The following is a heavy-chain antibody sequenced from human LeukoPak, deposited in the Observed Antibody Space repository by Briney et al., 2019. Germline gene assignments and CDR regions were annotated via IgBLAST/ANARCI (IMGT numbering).Heavy chain of an antibody. CDR3: ARDRLGDTSSYYYRRYFDL. D-gene: IGHD3-22*01. Sequence: GGSLRLSCAGSGFTFSRYWMTWVRQAPGKGLEWVANINKDGSDEYYVDSVKGRFTISRDNSKNTLYLQMNSLTAEDTAVYYCARDRLGDTSSYYYRRYFDLWGRGTLVTVSS. J-gene: IGHJ2*01. CDR1: GFTFSRYW. CDR2: INKDGSDE. V-gene: IGHV3-7*01.